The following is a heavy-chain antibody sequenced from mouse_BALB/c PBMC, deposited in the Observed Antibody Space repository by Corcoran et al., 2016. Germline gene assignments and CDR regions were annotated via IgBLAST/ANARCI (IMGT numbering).Heavy chain of an antibody. CDR3: ALDNSGRFAY. Sequence: VQLQQSGPELVRPGATVKMSCTASGYTFTDYVITWVKQRTGQGLEWIGEIYPGNDYPYYNEKFKDKASVTADKSSNTVYIQLNSLTSEDSAVYFFALDNSGRFAYWGQGTLVTVSA. CDR1: GYTFTDYV. V-gene: IGHV1-81*01. D-gene: IGHD3-2*01. J-gene: IGHJ3*01. CDR2: IYPGNDYP.